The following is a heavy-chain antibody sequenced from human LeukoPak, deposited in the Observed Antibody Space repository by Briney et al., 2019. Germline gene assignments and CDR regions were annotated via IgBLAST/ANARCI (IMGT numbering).Heavy chain of an antibody. D-gene: IGHD3-22*01. V-gene: IGHV1-69*13. J-gene: IGHJ4*02. CDR1: GGTFSSYA. CDR2: IIPIFGTA. CDR3: ARASSRGYYYDSSGYLFDY. Sequence: ASVKVSCKASGGTFSSYAIGWVRQAPGQGLEWMGGIIPIFGTANYAQKFQGRVTITADESTSTAYMELSSLRSEDTAVYYCARASSRGYYYDSSGYLFDYWGQGTLVTVSS.